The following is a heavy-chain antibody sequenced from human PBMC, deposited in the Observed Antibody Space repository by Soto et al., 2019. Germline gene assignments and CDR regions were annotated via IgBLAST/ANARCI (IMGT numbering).Heavy chain of an antibody. J-gene: IGHJ4*02. CDR2: IIPILGIA. CDR3: AREEQWLGRFDY. CDR1: GVTFSSYT. Sequence: ASVKVSCKASGVTFSSYTISWVRQAPGQGLEWMGRIIPILGIANYAQKFQGRVTITADKSTSTAYMELSSLRSEDTAVYYCAREEQWLGRFDYWGQGTLVTVSS. D-gene: IGHD6-19*01. V-gene: IGHV1-69*04.